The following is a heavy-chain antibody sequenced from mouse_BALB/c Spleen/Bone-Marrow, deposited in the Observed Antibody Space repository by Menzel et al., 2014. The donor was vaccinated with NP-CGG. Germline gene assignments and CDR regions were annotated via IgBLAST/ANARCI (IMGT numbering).Heavy chain of an antibody. D-gene: IGHD2-4*01. Sequence: EVQLVESGGDLVKPGGSLKLSCAASGFTFSSYGMSWVRQTPDKRLEWVATISSGGSYTYYPDSVKGRFTISRDNAKNTLYLQRSSLKSEDTAMYYCARQEITTRNAWFAYWGQGTLVTVTA. V-gene: IGHV5-6*01. CDR2: ISSGGSYT. J-gene: IGHJ3*01. CDR3: ARQEITTRNAWFAY. CDR1: GFTFSSYG.